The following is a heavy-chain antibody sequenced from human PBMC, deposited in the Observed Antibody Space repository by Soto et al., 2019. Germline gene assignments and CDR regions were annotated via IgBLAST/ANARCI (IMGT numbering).Heavy chain of an antibody. D-gene: IGHD3-9*01. CDR1: GGSISSGGYY. V-gene: IGHV4-31*03. Sequence: SETLSLTCTVSGGSISSGGYYWSWIRQHPGKGLEWIGYIYYSGSTYYNPSLKSRVTISVDTSKNQFSLKLSSVTAADTAVYYCARVGSGHYDILTGYYPHYYYYMDVWGKGTTVTVSS. CDR3: ARVGSGHYDILTGYYPHYYYYMDV. CDR2: IYYSGST. J-gene: IGHJ6*03.